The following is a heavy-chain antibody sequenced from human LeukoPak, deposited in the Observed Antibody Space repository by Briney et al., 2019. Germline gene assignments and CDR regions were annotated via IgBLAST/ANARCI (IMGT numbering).Heavy chain of an antibody. CDR3: AREGTTVVTPSHAFDI. D-gene: IGHD4-23*01. J-gene: IGHJ3*02. Sequence: SETLSLTCTVSGGSISSYYWSWIRQPPGKGLEWIGYIYYSGSTNYDPSLKSRVTISVDTSKNQFSLKLSSVTAADTAVYYCAREGTTVVTPSHAFDIWGQGTMVTVSS. CDR1: GGSISSYY. CDR2: IYYSGST. V-gene: IGHV4-59*01.